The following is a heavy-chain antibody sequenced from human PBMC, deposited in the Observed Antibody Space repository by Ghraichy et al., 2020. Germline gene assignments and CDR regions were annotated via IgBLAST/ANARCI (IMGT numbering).Heavy chain of an antibody. D-gene: IGHD6-13*01. J-gene: IGHJ5*02. V-gene: IGHV4-61*01. Sequence: SENLSLTCTVSGGSVSSGIYYWSWIRQPPGKGLEWIGYIYYSGSTNYNPSLKSRVTISVDTSKNQFSLKLSSVTAADTAVYYCARDLMAAASQRFDPWGQGTLVTVSS. CDR2: IYYSGST. CDR3: ARDLMAAASQRFDP. CDR1: GGSVSSGIYY.